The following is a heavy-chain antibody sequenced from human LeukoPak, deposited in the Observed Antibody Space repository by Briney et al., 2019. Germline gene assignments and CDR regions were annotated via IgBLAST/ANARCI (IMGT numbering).Heavy chain of an antibody. V-gene: IGHV3-30*02. J-gene: IGHJ4*02. Sequence: GGTLRLPCAASGFTFASYGMHWVRHAPGKGLEWGALIRYDGTNKYYTDSVKGRFTISKDNSKNTLYLQMNSLRAEDNAVYYCTRNQGYCTGGGCNIDYWGQGTLVTVSS. D-gene: IGHD2-8*02. CDR2: IRYDGTNK. CDR1: GFTFASYG. CDR3: TRNQGYCTGGGCNIDY.